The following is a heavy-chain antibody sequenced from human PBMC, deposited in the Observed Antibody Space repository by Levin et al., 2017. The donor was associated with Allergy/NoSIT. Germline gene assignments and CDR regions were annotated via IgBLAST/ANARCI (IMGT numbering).Heavy chain of an antibody. D-gene: IGHD2-2*01. CDR3: ARGSVVPAAWLGSYYYYGMDV. Sequence: GESLKISCAASEFTFSDYYMSWIRQAPGKGLEWVSYISSSGSTIYYADSVKGRFTISRDNAKNSLYLQMNSLRAEDTAVYYCARGSVVPAAWLGSYYYYGMDVWGQGTTVTVSS. CDR2: ISSSGSTI. CDR1: EFTFSDYY. V-gene: IGHV3-11*01. J-gene: IGHJ6*02.